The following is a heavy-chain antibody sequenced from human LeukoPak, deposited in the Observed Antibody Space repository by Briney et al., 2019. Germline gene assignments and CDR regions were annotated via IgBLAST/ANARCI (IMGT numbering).Heavy chain of an antibody. CDR3: AIFMITFWGVIAETQKNPQDY. Sequence: SETLSLTCTVSGGSISSSSYYWGWIRQSPGKGLEWIGSIYYSGSTYYNPSLKSRVTISVDTSKNQFSPKLSSVTAADTAVYYCAIFMITFWGVIAETQKNPQDYWGQGTLVTVSS. CDR2: IYYSGST. V-gene: IGHV4-39*01. CDR1: GGSISSSSYY. J-gene: IGHJ4*02. D-gene: IGHD3-16*02.